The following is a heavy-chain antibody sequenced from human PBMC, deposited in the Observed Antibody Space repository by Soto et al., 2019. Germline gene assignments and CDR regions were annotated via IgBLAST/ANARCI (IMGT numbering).Heavy chain of an antibody. J-gene: IGHJ5*02. CDR1: GYTFTSYY. Sequence: ASLKVSCKASGYTFTSYYMHWVRQAPGQGLEWMGIINPSGGSTSYAQKFQGRATMTRDTSTSTVYMELSSLRSEDTAVYYCARDVTMVRGVTTNLFDPCGQGTLVSVS. V-gene: IGHV1-46*01. CDR3: ARDVTMVRGVTTNLFDP. D-gene: IGHD3-10*01. CDR2: INPSGGST.